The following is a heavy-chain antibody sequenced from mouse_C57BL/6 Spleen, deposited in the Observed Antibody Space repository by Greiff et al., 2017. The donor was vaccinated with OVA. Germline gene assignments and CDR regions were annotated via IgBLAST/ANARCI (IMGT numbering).Heavy chain of an antibody. J-gene: IGHJ3*01. Sequence: VQLQQSGAELVRPGSSVKLSCKASGYTFTSYWMHWVKQRPIQGLEWIGNIDPSDSETHYNQKFKDKATLTVDKSSSTAYMQLSSLTSEDSAVYYCAIYGSSPAFAYWGQGTLVTVSA. CDR3: AIYGSSPAFAY. D-gene: IGHD1-1*01. V-gene: IGHV1-52*01. CDR2: IDPSDSET. CDR1: GYTFTSYW.